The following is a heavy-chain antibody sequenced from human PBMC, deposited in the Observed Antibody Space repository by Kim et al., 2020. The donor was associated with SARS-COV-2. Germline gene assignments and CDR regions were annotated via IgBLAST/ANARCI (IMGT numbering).Heavy chain of an antibody. J-gene: IGHJ2*01. Sequence: ADPVKGRFTISRDNSTNSLYLQMNSLRAEDTAVYYCAKGHRNSWYFDLCGRGTLVTVSS. D-gene: IGHD1-26*01. CDR3: AKGHRNSWYFDL. V-gene: IGHV3-23*01.